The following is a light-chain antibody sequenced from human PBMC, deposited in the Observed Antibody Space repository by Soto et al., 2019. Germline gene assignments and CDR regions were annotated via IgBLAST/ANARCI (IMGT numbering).Light chain of an antibody. CDR2: GVS. Sequence: QSVLTQPASVSGSPGQSITISCTGTSSDVGVYNYVSWYQQHPGKAPKLMIYGVSNRPSGVFKRFSASKSGNTASLTISGLQAEDEYDYYCSSYSSTSTLVVFGGGTTLTVL. CDR3: SSYSSTSTLVV. J-gene: IGLJ2*01. V-gene: IGLV2-14*01. CDR1: SSDVGVYNY.